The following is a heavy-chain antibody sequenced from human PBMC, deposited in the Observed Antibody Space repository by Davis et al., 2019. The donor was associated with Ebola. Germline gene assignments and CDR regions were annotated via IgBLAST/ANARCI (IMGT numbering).Heavy chain of an antibody. CDR1: GDSVFGKNGA. V-gene: IGHV6-1*01. Sequence: HSQTLSLTCAISGDSVFGKNGAWNWIRQSPSRGLEWLGRTYYTSKWPNDYAVSVKSRITINPDTSKNQFSLQLNSVTPEDTALYYCARGWLRAGMDVWGEGTTVTVSS. J-gene: IGHJ6*04. CDR3: ARGWLRAGMDV. CDR2: TYYTSKWPN. D-gene: IGHD5-18*01.